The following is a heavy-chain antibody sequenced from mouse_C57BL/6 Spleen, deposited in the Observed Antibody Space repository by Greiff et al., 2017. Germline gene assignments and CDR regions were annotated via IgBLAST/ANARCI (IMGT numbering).Heavy chain of an antibody. CDR1: GYTFTSYW. D-gene: IGHD4-1*01. J-gene: IGHJ2*01. CDR3: ARELTGTNFDY. Sequence: VQLQQPGAELVKPGASVKLSCKASGYTFTSYWMHWVKQRPGQGLEWIGEIDPSDSYTNYNQKFKGKSTLTVDKSSSTAYMQLSSLTSEDSAVYYCARELTGTNFDYWGQGTTLTVSS. V-gene: IGHV1-69*01. CDR2: IDPSDSYT.